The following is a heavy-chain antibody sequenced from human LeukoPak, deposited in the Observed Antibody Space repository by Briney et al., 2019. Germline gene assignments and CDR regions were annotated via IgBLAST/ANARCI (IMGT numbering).Heavy chain of an antibody. J-gene: IGHJ4*02. CDR2: ISWISGGSK. D-gene: IGHD6-13*01. CDR3: AKDKGAHPSSSIFDY. V-gene: IGHV3-9*03. Sequence: GGSLRLSCAASGFTFDDYAMHWVRQAPGRGLEWVSGISWISGGSKIYAASVKGRFTISRDNGKTSLYLQMNSLRAEDMALYYCAKDKGAHPSSSIFDYWGQGILVTVSS. CDR1: GFTFDDYA.